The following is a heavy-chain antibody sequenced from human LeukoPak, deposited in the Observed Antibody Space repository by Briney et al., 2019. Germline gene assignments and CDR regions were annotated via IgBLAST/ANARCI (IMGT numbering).Heavy chain of an antibody. Sequence: GGSLRLSCAASGFIFSDHYMDWVRQAPGKGPVWVGRTRNKADSYTTEYAASVKGRFTISRDDSKNSLYLQMNSLKTEDTAVYYCTRRDSSGYYSFDYWGQGTLVTVSS. J-gene: IGHJ4*02. CDR1: GFIFSDHY. D-gene: IGHD3-22*01. V-gene: IGHV3-72*01. CDR2: TRNKADSYTT. CDR3: TRRDSSGYYSFDY.